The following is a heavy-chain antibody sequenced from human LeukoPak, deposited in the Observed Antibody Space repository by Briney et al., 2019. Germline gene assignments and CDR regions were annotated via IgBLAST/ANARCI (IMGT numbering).Heavy chain of an antibody. CDR3: ARRASYRLYYYYYYMDV. CDR2: IYYSGST. CDR1: GGYISSYY. D-gene: IGHD3-16*02. J-gene: IGHJ6*03. Sequence: PSETLSLTCTVSGGYISSYYWSWIRQPPGKGLEWIGYIYYSGSTNYNPSLKSRVTISVDTSKNQFSLKLSSVTAADTAVYYCARRASYRLYYYYYYMDVWGKGTTVTISS. V-gene: IGHV4-59*12.